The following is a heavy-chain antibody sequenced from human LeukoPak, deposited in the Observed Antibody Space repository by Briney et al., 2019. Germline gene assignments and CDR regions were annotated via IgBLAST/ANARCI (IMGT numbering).Heavy chain of an antibody. Sequence: ASVKVSCKASGYTFTSYGISWVRQAPGQGLEWMGWISAYNGNTNYAQKLQGRVTMTTDTSTSTAYMELRSLRSDDTAVYYCARVRNTYYYDSSGYYADYWGQGTLATVSS. V-gene: IGHV1-18*01. D-gene: IGHD3-22*01. J-gene: IGHJ4*02. CDR1: GYTFTSYG. CDR2: ISAYNGNT. CDR3: ARVRNTYYYDSSGYYADY.